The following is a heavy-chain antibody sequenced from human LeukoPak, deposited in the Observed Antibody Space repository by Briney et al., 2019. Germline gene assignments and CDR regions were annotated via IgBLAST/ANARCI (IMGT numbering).Heavy chain of an antibody. CDR1: GGSISSYY. V-gene: IGHV4-59*01. CDR3: ARNKYYYGRSGYYYYYYMDV. J-gene: IGHJ6*03. CDR2: IYYSGST. D-gene: IGHD3-22*01. Sequence: SETLSLTCTVSGGSISSYYWSWIRQPPGKGLEWIGYIYYSGSTNYNPSLKSRVTISVDTSKNQFSLKLSSVTAADTAVYYCARNKYYYGRSGYYYYYYMDVWGKGTTVTVSS.